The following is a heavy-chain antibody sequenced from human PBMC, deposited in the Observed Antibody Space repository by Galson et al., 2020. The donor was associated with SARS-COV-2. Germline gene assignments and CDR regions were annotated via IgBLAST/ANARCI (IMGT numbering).Heavy chain of an antibody. V-gene: IGHV4-38-2*01. CDR3: ARQGVNMIVLVTVPGWFFDL. CDR2: IYPNRRT. D-gene: IGHD2-21*02. CDR1: GYSVSTTNY. J-gene: IGHJ2*01. Sequence: SETLSLTCAVSGYSVSTTNYWGWVRLAPGQGLKWNGSIYPNRRTYHNPSLESRVTISVDTSMNHFALTLASVTAADTPLYYCARQGVNMIVLVTVPGWFFDLWGRGTLVTVSS.